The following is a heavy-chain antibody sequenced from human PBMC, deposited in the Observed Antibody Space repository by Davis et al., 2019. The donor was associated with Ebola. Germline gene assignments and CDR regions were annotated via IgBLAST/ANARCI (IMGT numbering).Heavy chain of an antibody. J-gene: IGHJ3*02. CDR3: ARLCNWNYVIVCSFDI. V-gene: IGHV1-46*01. CDR1: RGTFSSYA. D-gene: IGHD1-7*01. Sequence: ASVKVSCKASRGTFSSYAISWVRQAPGQGLEWMGIINPSGGSTSYAQKFQGRVTMTRDTSTSTVYMELSSLRSEDTAVYYCARLCNWNYVIVCSFDIWGQGTMVTVSS. CDR2: INPSGGST.